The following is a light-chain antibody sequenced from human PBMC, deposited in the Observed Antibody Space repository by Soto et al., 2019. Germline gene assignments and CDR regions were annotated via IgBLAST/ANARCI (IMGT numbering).Light chain of an antibody. Sequence: QLVLTQSPSASASLGASVKLTCTLSSGHSSYAIAWHQQQPEKGPRYLMKVNSDGSHSKGDGIPDRFSGSSSGAERYLTISSLPSEDEADYYCQPWGTCIQVFGGGTKLTVL. V-gene: IGLV4-69*01. CDR2: VNSDGSH. J-gene: IGLJ2*01. CDR1: SGHSSYA. CDR3: QPWGTCIQV.